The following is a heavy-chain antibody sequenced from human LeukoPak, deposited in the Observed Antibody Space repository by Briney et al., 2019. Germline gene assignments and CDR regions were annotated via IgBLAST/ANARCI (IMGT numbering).Heavy chain of an antibody. CDR2: IIPILGIA. J-gene: IGHJ4*02. CDR3: ARDDCSGGSCYLGLY. Sequence: GASVKVSCKASGGTFSSYAISWVRQAPGQGLEWMGRIIPILGIANYAQKFQGRVTITADKSTSTAYMELSSLRSEDTAVYYCARDDCSGGSCYLGLYWGQGTLVTVSS. V-gene: IGHV1-69*04. CDR1: GGTFSSYA. D-gene: IGHD2-15*01.